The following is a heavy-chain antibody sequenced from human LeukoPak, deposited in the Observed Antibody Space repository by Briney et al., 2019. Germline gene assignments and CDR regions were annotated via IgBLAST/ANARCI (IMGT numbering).Heavy chain of an antibody. CDR2: IYTSGST. CDR1: GGSISSYY. Sequence: SETLSLTCTVSGGSISSYYWSWIRQSAGKGLEWIGRIYTSGSTNYNPSLKSRVTMSVDTSKNQFSLKLSSVTAADTAVYYCARDLADYGDYGFYYYYGMDVWGQGTTVTVSS. CDR3: ARDLADYGDYGFYYYYGMDV. D-gene: IGHD4-17*01. V-gene: IGHV4-4*07. J-gene: IGHJ6*02.